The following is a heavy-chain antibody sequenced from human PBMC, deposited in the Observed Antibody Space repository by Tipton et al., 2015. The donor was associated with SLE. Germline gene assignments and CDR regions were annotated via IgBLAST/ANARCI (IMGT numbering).Heavy chain of an antibody. Sequence: TLSLTCAVSDYSISSGYYWGWIRQPPGKGLEWIGSIYHSGSTNYNPSLKSRVTISVDTSRNQFSLKLSSVTAADTAVYYCARSRRLRFPINWYFDLWGRGTLVTVSS. D-gene: IGHD3-3*01. J-gene: IGHJ2*01. CDR2: IYHSGST. CDR1: DYSISSGYY. V-gene: IGHV4-38-2*01. CDR3: ARSRRLRFPINWYFDL.